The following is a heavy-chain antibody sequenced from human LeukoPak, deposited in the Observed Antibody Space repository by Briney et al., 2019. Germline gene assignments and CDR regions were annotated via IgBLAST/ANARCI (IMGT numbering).Heavy chain of an antibody. CDR3: ARVGATYSGDP. D-gene: IGHD1-26*01. CDR2: INPNSGGT. CDR1: GYTFTDYY. Sequence: ASVKVSCKASGYTFTDYYIHWVRQAPGQGLEWMGWINPNSGGTNYAQKFQGRITMTRDTSISTAYMELSRLRSDDTAVYYCARVGATYSGDPWVQGTLVTVPS. J-gene: IGHJ5*02. V-gene: IGHV1-2*02.